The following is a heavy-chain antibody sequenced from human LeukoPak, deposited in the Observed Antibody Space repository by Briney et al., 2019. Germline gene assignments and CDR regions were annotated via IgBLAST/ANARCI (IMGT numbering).Heavy chain of an antibody. CDR2: NNHSGST. V-gene: IGHV4-34*01. J-gene: IGHJ5*02. CDR1: GGSFSGYY. Sequence: PTETLSLTCAVYGGSFSGYYWSWIRQPPGKGLEWIGENNHSGSTNYNPSLKSRVTISVDTSKNQFSLKLSSVTAADTAVYYCARGGIAAAGWFDPWGQGTLVTVSS. CDR3: ARGGIAAAGWFDP. D-gene: IGHD6-13*01.